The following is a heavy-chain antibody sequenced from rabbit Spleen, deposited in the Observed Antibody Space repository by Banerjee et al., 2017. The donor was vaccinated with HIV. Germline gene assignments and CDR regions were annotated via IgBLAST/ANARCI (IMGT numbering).Heavy chain of an antibody. CDR2: IDAGSSGFT. CDR3: ARDLVTVIGWNFNL. D-gene: IGHD5-1*01. Sequence: QEQLVESGGGLVKPGASLTLTCKASGVSFSGDSYMCWVRQAPGRGLEWIACIDAGSSGFTYFASWAKGRVTISKTSSTTVTLQMTSLTAADTATYFCARDLVTVIGWNFNLWGPGTLVTVS. V-gene: IGHV1S45*01. CDR1: GVSFSGDSY. J-gene: IGHJ4*01.